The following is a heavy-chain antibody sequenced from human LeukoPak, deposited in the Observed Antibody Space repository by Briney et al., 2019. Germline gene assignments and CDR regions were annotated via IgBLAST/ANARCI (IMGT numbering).Heavy chain of an antibody. D-gene: IGHD3-10*01. Sequence: GGSLRLSCAASGFTFSSYSMNWVRQAPGKGLEWVSSISSSSSYIYYADSVKGRFTISRDNAKNTLYLQMNSLRGEDTAVYYCARDYYGSGENWFDPWGQGTLVTVSS. CDR1: GFTFSSYS. J-gene: IGHJ5*02. CDR2: ISSSSSYI. CDR3: ARDYYGSGENWFDP. V-gene: IGHV3-21*01.